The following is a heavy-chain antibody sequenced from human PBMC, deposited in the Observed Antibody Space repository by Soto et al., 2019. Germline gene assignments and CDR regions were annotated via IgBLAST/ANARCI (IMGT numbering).Heavy chain of an antibody. V-gene: IGHV3-23*01. D-gene: IGHD3-10*01. CDR2: LSGSGGTT. Sequence: PGGSLRLSCAASGFTFSSYAMSWVRQTPGKGLEWVSTLSGSGGTTYYADSVKGQFTISRDNSKSTLYLQMNSLRAEDTAVYYCAKDRGTYGPNWIVSWGQGTLVTVSS. CDR3: AKDRGTYGPNWIVS. J-gene: IGHJ5*01. CDR1: GFTFSSYA.